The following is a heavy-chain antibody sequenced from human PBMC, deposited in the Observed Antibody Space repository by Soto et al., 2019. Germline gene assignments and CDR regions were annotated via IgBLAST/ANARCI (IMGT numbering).Heavy chain of an antibody. J-gene: IGHJ4*02. CDR2: ISGSGGST. CDR1: GFTFSSYA. CDR3: AKLSYYYDSEGSTRAFVY. V-gene: IGHV3-23*01. Sequence: EVQLLESGGGLVQPGGSLRLSCAASGFTFSSYAMSWVRQAPGKGLEWVSAISGSGGSTYYADSVKGRFTISRDNSKNTLYLQMNSLRAEYTAVYYCAKLSYYYDSEGSTRAFVYWGQGTLVTVSS. D-gene: IGHD3-22*01.